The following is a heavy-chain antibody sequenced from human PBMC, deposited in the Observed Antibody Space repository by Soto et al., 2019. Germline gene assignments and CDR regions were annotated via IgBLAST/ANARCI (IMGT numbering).Heavy chain of an antibody. CDR2: INRDGSVT. V-gene: IGHV3-74*01. CDR1: GFTFSDYW. J-gene: IGHJ4*02. D-gene: IGHD6-6*01. Sequence: EVPLVQSGGGLLQPGGSLRLSCAASGFTFSDYWMYWVRQGPGEGLVWASRINRDGSVTNYVDSVKGRFTISRDNAKNTLYLPINSLRVEDTAWYSCARSSMGKIEYWGQGSLVTVSS. CDR3: ARSSMGKIEY.